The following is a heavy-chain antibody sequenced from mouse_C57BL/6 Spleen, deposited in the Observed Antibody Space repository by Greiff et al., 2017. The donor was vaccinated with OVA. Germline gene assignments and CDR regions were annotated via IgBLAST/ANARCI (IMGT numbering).Heavy chain of an antibody. CDR3: TYRYYYGSSPYWYFDV. Sequence: VQLQQSGAELVRPGASVKLSCTASGFNIKDDYMHWVKQRPEQGLEWIGWIDPENGDTEYASKFQGKATITADTSSNTAYLQLSSLTSEDTAVYYCTYRYYYGSSPYWYFDVWGTGTTVTVSS. D-gene: IGHD1-1*01. J-gene: IGHJ1*03. V-gene: IGHV14-4*01. CDR1: GFNIKDDY. CDR2: IDPENGDT.